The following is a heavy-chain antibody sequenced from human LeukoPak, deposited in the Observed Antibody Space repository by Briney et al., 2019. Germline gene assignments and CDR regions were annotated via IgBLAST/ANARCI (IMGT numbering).Heavy chain of an antibody. Sequence: ASVRVSCKASGYTFTSYDINWVRQATGQGLEWMGWMNPNSGNTGYAQKFQGRVTMTRNTSISTAYMELSSLRSEDTAVYYCAGGYCSGGSCRNPFDYWGQGTLVTVSS. CDR3: AGGYCSGGSCRNPFDY. CDR1: GYTFTSYD. D-gene: IGHD2-15*01. V-gene: IGHV1-8*01. J-gene: IGHJ4*02. CDR2: MNPNSGNT.